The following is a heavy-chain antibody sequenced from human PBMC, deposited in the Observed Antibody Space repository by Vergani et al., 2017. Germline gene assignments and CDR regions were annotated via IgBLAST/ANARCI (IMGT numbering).Heavy chain of an antibody. V-gene: IGHV1-2*02. CDR3: AKTNDIVLMVCAFDY. D-gene: IGHD2-8*01. CDR1: GYTFTGYY. J-gene: IGHJ4*02. Sequence: QVQLVQSGAEVKKPGASVKVSCKASGYTFTGYYMHWVRQAPGQGLEWMGWINPNSGGTNYAQKFQGRVTMTRDTSISTAYMELSRLRSDDTAVYYCAKTNDIVLMVCAFDYWGQGTLVTVSS. CDR2: INPNSGGT.